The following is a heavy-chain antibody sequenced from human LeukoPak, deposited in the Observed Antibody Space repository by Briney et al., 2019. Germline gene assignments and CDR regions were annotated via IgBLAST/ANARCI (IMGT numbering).Heavy chain of an antibody. V-gene: IGHV5-51*01. J-gene: IGHJ4*02. Sequence: GESLKISCNGSGYXFNTYWICWVRQMPGKGLEWMGIIYPGDSDTRYSPSFQGQVTISADKSISTAYLQWSSLKASDSAMYYCTRLVGGNTADYWGQGTLVTVSS. CDR2: IYPGDSDT. CDR1: GYXFNTYW. CDR3: TRLVGGNTADY. D-gene: IGHD1-26*01.